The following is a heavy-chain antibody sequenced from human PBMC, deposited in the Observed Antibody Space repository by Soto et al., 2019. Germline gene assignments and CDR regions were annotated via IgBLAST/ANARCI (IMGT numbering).Heavy chain of an antibody. CDR3: ARGATTGTTGAGSHFDY. D-gene: IGHD1-1*01. CDR2: ISYDGSNK. J-gene: IGHJ4*02. CDR1: GFTFSSYA. Sequence: QVQLVESGGGVVQPERSLRLSCAASGFTFSSYAMHWVRQAPGKGLEWVAVISYDGSNKYYADSVKGRFTISRDNSKNPLYLQMNSLRTEDTAVYYCARGATTGTTGAGSHFDYWGQGTLVTVSS. V-gene: IGHV3-30*04.